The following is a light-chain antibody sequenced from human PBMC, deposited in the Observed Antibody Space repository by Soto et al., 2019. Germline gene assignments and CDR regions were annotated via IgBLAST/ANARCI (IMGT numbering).Light chain of an antibody. CDR2: VKSDGSH. V-gene: IGLV4-69*01. CDR1: SGHGNYV. J-gene: IGLJ2*01. CDR3: QTWDTGIVV. Sequence: QLVLTQSPSASAALGASVKITCTLSSGHGNYVIAWHQQQPEKGPRYLMKVKSDGSHSKGDGIPDRFSGSSSGAERYLTISSLQSEDEADYYCQTWDTGIVVFGGGTKVTVL.